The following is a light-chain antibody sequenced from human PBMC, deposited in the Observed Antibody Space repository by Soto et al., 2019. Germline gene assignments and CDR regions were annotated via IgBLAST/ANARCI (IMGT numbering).Light chain of an antibody. CDR2: GAS. CDR3: QQFGWSPPSWT. CDR1: QSVSSNS. J-gene: IGKJ1*01. Sequence: ESVLTQSPGTLSLSPGERATLSCRASQSVSSNSLDWYQQKPGQAPRLLIYGASSRATGTPDRLSGSGSGTDFTLTISRLEPEDFAVYYCQQFGWSPPSWTFGQGTKVE. V-gene: IGKV3-20*01.